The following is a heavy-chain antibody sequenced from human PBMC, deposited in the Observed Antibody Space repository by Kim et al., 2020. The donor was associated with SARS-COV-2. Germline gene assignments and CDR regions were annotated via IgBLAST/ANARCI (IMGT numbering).Heavy chain of an antibody. D-gene: IGHD6-13*01. CDR3: AKDVSAALLRAFDI. V-gene: IGHV3-9*01. Sequence: ADSVKGRFTLSRDNAKNSLYLQMNSLRAEDTALYYCAKDVSAALLRAFDIWGQGTMVTVSS. J-gene: IGHJ3*02.